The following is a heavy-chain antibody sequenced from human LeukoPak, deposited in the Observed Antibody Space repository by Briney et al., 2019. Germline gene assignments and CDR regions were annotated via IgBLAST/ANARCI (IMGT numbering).Heavy chain of an antibody. CDR2: IRDDGSNK. Sequence: RGALRLSCAASGFTFFSYGMHWVRQAPGKGLGSAAFIRDDGSNKYYADSVRGRFTSAKDKYKNTLYLQMNRLRAEATAVYYCAKDAVAGNRYFDYWGQGTLVTVSS. J-gene: IGHJ4*02. CDR3: AKDAVAGNRYFDY. D-gene: IGHD6-19*01. CDR1: GFTFFSYG. V-gene: IGHV3-30*02.